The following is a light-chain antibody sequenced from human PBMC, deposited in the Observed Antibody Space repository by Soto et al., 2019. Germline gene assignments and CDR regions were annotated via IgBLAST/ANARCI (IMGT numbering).Light chain of an antibody. V-gene: IGLV2-11*01. J-gene: IGLJ2*01. CDR2: DVT. CDR1: SSDVGGYNY. CDR3: CSYAGNYVV. Sequence: QSALTQPRSVSGSPGQSVTISCTGTSSDVGGYNYVSWYQQYQGKAPKLMIYDVTERPSGVPDRFSGSKSGNTASLTISGLQAEDEADYCCCSYAGNYVVFGGGTKLTVL.